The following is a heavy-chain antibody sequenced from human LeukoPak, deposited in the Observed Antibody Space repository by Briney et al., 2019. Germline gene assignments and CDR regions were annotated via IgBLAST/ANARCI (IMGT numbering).Heavy chain of an antibody. Sequence: GGSLRLSCAASGFTFSIYWMHWVRQAPGKGLVWVSRVNSDGSSTSYADSVKGRFTISRDNAKNTLYLQMNSLRAEDTAVYYCARDEDWSGYYGAFDIWGQGTMVTVSS. CDR1: GFTFSIYW. D-gene: IGHD3-3*01. V-gene: IGHV3-74*01. J-gene: IGHJ3*02. CDR3: ARDEDWSGYYGAFDI. CDR2: VNSDGSST.